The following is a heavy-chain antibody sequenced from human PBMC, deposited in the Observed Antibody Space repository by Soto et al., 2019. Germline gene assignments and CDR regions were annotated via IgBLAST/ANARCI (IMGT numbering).Heavy chain of an antibody. V-gene: IGHV3-53*01. J-gene: IGHJ4*02. D-gene: IGHD1-26*01. CDR1: GFTVSSYY. CDR3: AREGMGFGY. CDR2: VYSTGST. Sequence: LRLSCAASGFTVSSYYMSWVRQAPGKGLEWVSVVYSTGSTYYADSVKGRFTISRDISKNMIYLQMDSLRAEDTAVYYCAREGMGFGYWGQGTLVTVSS.